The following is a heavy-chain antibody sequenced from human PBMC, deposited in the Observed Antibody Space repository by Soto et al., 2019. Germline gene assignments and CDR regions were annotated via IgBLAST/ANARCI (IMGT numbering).Heavy chain of an antibody. CDR3: ARPGTYYGMDV. V-gene: IGHV4-39*01. D-gene: IGHD1-1*01. J-gene: IGHJ6*02. Sequence: PSETLSLTCTVSGGSISTTSYYWGWIRQPPGKGLEWIGSIYYSGTTYYNPSLKSRITISVDTSRNQFSLKLSSVTAADTAIYYCARPGTYYGMDVWGQGTTVTVSS. CDR2: IYYSGTT. CDR1: GGSISTTSYY.